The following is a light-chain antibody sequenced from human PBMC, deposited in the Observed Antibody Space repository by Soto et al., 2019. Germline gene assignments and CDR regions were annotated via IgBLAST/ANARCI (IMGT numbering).Light chain of an antibody. Sequence: IQLTQSPSSLSASVGDRVTITCRASQGISSYLAWYQQKPGKAPKLLIYGASTLEGGVPFRFSGGGSGTDFTLTISSLQPEDFSSYYCQQLNTYPITFGQGTRLAIK. CDR1: QGISSY. J-gene: IGKJ5*01. CDR2: GAS. CDR3: QQLNTYPIT. V-gene: IGKV1-9*01.